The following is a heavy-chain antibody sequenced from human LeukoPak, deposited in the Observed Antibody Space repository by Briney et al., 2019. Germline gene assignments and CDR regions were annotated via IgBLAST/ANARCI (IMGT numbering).Heavy chain of an antibody. Sequence: GGSLRLSCAASGFTFSSYWMSWVRQAPGKGLEWVANIKQDGSEKYYVDSVKGRFTISRDNAKNSLYLQMNSLRAEDTAVYYCARDRVRGYSYGSAGYWGQGTLVTVSS. J-gene: IGHJ4*02. CDR3: ARDRVRGYSYGSAGY. CDR1: GFTFSSYW. V-gene: IGHV3-7*01. CDR2: IKQDGSEK. D-gene: IGHD5-18*01.